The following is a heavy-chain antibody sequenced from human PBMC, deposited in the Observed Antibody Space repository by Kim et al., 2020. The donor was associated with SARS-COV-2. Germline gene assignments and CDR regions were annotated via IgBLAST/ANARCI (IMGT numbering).Heavy chain of an antibody. Sequence: ANSVKGRFTISRDNSKNPRNLQMSSLRAEDTDVDYCARGVDYYDSSGYLYWGQGTLVTVSS. CDR3: ARGVDYYDSSGYLY. J-gene: IGHJ4*02. V-gene: IGHV3-33*01. D-gene: IGHD3-22*01.